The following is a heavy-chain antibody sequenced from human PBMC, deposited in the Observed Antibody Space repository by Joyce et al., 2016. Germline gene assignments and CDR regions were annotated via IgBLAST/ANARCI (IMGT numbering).Heavy chain of an antibody. CDR3: ARGPSYRDISTVYFSPYFDY. CDR1: GFPFCRFW. J-gene: IGHJ4*02. CDR2: INPVGTDK. D-gene: IGHD3-9*01. Sequence: EVHLVESGGGLVQAGGSLRVSCSASGFPFCRFWMSWVRQVPGKGLELVARINPVGTDKYYVHSVRGRFLISRDNARNSVSLQMNNLGAEDAFVFYCARGPSYRDISTVYFSPYFDYWGQGTLVTVSS. V-gene: IGHV3-7*04.